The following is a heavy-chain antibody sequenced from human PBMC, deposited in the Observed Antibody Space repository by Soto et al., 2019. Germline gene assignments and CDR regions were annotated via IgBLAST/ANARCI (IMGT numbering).Heavy chain of an antibody. V-gene: IGHV4-30-4*01. CDR1: SSGDYY. CDR3: ARGLIFGGYYYYVMDV. J-gene: IGHJ6*02. D-gene: IGHD3-3*01. Sequence: SSGDYYWSWIRQPPGKGLEWIGYIYYSGSTYYNPSLKSRVTISVDTSKNQFSLKLSSVTAADTAVYYCARGLIFGGYYYYVMDVWGQGTTVTVSS. CDR2: IYYSGST.